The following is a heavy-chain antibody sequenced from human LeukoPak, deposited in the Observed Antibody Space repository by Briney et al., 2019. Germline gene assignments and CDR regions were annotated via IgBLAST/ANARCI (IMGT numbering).Heavy chain of an antibody. D-gene: IGHD4-17*01. V-gene: IGHV3-23*01. J-gene: IGHJ4*02. Sequence: GESLRLSCAPSGFTLSSYAMSWVRPAPRKGLDWVSAISGSGGSTYYADSVTGRFTISRENSKNTLYLQMNSLTAEDTAVYYCAKSMTTVTTLEIDYWGQGTLVTVSS. CDR2: ISGSGGST. CDR3: AKSMTTVTTLEIDY. CDR1: GFTLSSYA.